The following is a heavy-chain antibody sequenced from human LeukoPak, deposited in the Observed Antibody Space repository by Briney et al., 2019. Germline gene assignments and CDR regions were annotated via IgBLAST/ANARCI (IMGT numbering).Heavy chain of an antibody. CDR2: FYYSGST. J-gene: IGHJ5*02. Sequence: SETLSLTCTVSGGSISSYYWSWIRQPPGKGLEWIGYFYYSGSTNYNPSLKSRVTISVDTSKNQFSLKLSSVTAADTAVYYCARGHEQQLCWFDPWGQGTLVTVSS. CDR1: GGSISSYY. CDR3: ARGHEQQLCWFDP. V-gene: IGHV4-59*01. D-gene: IGHD6-13*01.